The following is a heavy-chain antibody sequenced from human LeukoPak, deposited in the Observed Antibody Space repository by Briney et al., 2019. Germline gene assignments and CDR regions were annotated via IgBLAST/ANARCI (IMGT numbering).Heavy chain of an antibody. V-gene: IGHV3-21*01. D-gene: IGHD5-24*01. J-gene: IGHJ4*02. CDR2: ISSSSSYI. CDR3: ARVLDSVEMATDYDY. Sequence: GGSLRLSCAASGFTFSSYSMNWVRQAPGKGLEWVSSISSSSSYIYYADSVKGRFTISRDNAKNSLYLQMNSLRAEDTAVYYCARVLDSVEMATDYDYWGQGTLVTVSS. CDR1: GFTFSSYS.